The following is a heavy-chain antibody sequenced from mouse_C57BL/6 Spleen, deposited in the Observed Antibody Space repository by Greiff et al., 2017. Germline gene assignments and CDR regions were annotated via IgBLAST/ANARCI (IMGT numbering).Heavy chain of an antibody. Sequence: QVQLQQSGTELVKPGASVKLSCKASGYTFTSYWMHWVKQRPGQGLEWIGNINPSNGGTNYNEKFKGKATLTVDKSSNTAYMQLSSLTSEDSAVYYCARVAHYGNYDYWGQGTTLTVAS. D-gene: IGHD2-1*01. CDR2: INPSNGGT. V-gene: IGHV1-53*01. CDR1: GYTFTSYW. CDR3: ARVAHYGNYDY. J-gene: IGHJ2*01.